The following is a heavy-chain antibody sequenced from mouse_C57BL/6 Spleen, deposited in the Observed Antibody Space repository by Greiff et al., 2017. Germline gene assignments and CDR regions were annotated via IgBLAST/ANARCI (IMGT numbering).Heavy chain of an antibody. J-gene: IGHJ2*01. V-gene: IGHV1-9*01. D-gene: IGHD2-4*01. CDR3: ARSVVYYDYVDYFDY. CDR2: ILPGSGST. Sequence: QVQLQQSGAELMKPGASVKLSCKATGYTFTGYWIEWVKQRPGHGLEWIGEILPGSGSTNYNEKFKGKATFTADTSSNTAYMQLNSLTTEDSAIYYCARSVVYYDYVDYFDYWGQGTTLTVSS. CDR1: GYTFTGYW.